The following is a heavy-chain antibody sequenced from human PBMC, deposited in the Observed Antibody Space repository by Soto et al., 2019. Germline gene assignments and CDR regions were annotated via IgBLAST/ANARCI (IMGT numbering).Heavy chain of an antibody. CDR1: GGSFSGYH. Sequence: SETLALTCAVYGGSFSGYHWSWIRQPPGKGLEWIGEINHSGSTNYNPSLKSRVTISVDTSKNQFSLKLSSVTAADTAVYYCARVSLYCGGDCYSDAFDIWGQGTMVTVSS. CDR3: ARVSLYCGGDCYSDAFDI. J-gene: IGHJ3*02. CDR2: INHSGST. D-gene: IGHD2-21*02. V-gene: IGHV4-34*01.